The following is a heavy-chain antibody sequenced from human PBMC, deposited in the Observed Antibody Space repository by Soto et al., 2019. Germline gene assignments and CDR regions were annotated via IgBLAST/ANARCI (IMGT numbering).Heavy chain of an antibody. CDR1: GESISSGGYY. CDR3: ARASSSSSAADY. J-gene: IGHJ4*02. Sequence: QVQLQESGPGLVKPSQTLSLTCSVSGESISSGGYYWSWIRHHPGKGLEWIGYIYDSESAYYNPNLKSRVTISMDTSKNHFDMRLSSVTAADTAVYFCARASSSSSAADYWGQGTLATVSS. D-gene: IGHD6-6*01. V-gene: IGHV4-31*03. CDR2: IYDSESA.